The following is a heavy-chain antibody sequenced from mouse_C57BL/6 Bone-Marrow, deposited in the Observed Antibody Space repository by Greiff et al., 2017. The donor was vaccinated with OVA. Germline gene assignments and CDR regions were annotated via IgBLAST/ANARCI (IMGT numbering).Heavy chain of an antibody. CDR1: GYTFTDYY. J-gene: IGHJ2*01. D-gene: IGHD1-1*01. CDR2: INPNNGGT. Sequence: EVQLQQSGPELVKPGASVKISCKASGYTFTDYYMNWVKQSHGKSLEWIGDINPNNGGTSYNQKFKGKATLTVDKSSSTAYMELRSLTSEDSAVYYCARENVYYYGSSYGNYWGQGTTLTVSS. CDR3: ARENVYYYGSSYGNY. V-gene: IGHV1-26*01.